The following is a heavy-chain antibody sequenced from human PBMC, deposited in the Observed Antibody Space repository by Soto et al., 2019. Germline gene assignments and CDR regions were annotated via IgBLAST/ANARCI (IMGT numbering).Heavy chain of an antibody. CDR1: GYRFTSYW. CDR2: IYPGDSDT. D-gene: IGHD3-22*01. V-gene: IGHV5-51*01. Sequence: PGESLKISCKGSGYRFTSYWIGWVRQMNGKGLEWMGIIYPGDSDTRYSPSFQGQVTISADKSISTAYLQWSSLKASDTAMYYCARLGYYYDSSGPGLDSWGQGTLVTVSS. J-gene: IGHJ4*02. CDR3: ARLGYYYDSSGPGLDS.